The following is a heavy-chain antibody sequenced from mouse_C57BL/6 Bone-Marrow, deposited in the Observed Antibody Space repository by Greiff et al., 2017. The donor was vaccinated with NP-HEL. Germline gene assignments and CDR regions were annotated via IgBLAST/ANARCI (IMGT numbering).Heavy chain of an antibody. Sequence: VQLQQPGAELVKPGASVKLSCKASGYTFTNYWMHLVKQRPGRGLEWIGRIDPHRGGTKSTEKFKSKATLPVDKPSSTAYMQLSSLTSEDSAVYYCARYYYGSGYFDYWGQGTTLTGSS. CDR1: GYTFTNYW. CDR2: IDPHRGGT. CDR3: ARYYYGSGYFDY. J-gene: IGHJ2*01. D-gene: IGHD1-1*01. V-gene: IGHV1-72*01.